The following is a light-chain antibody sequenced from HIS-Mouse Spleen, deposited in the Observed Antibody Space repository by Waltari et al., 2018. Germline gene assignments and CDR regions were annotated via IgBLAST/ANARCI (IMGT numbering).Light chain of an antibody. J-gene: IGKJ4*02. CDR3: QQYYSPAT. Sequence: DIVLTQSPDSLAVSLGDRATINCKSSQRVLYSSNNKNYLAWYQQKPGHPPKLLIYWAATRESGVPDRFSGGGSGTDFTLTISSLQAEDVAVYYCQQYYSPATFGGGTKVEIK. CDR2: WAA. CDR1: QRVLYSSNNKNY. V-gene: IGKV4-1*01.